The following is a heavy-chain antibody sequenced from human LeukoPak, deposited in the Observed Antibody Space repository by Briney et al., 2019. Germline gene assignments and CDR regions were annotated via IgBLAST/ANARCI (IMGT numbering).Heavy chain of an antibody. J-gene: IGHJ4*02. Sequence: SETLSLTCAVYGGSFSGYYWSWIRQPPGKGLEWIGEINHSGSTNYNPSLKSRVTISVDTSKNQFSLKLSSVTAADTAVYYCARAPYYYDSSGYHRRPPFDYWGQGTLVTVSS. CDR2: INHSGST. CDR3: ARAPYYYDSSGYHRRPPFDY. CDR1: GGSFSGYY. V-gene: IGHV4-34*01. D-gene: IGHD3-22*01.